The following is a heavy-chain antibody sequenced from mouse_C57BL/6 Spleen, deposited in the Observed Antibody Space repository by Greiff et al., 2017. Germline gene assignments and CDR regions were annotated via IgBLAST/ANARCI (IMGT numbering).Heavy chain of an antibody. J-gene: IGHJ4*01. CDR1: GYTFTSYW. CDR3: AIEKTNYEGYYYAMDY. D-gene: IGHD2-3*01. CDR2: IHPSDSDT. Sequence: QVQLQQPGAELVKPGASVKVSCKASGYTFTSYWMHWVKQRPGQGLEWIGRIHPSDSDTNYNQKFKGKATLTVDKSSSTAYMQLSSLTSEDSAVYYCAIEKTNYEGYYYAMDYWGQGTSVTVSS. V-gene: IGHV1-74*01.